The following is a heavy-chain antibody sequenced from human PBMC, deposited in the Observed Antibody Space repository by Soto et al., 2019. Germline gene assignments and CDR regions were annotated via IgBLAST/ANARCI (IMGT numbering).Heavy chain of an antibody. J-gene: IGHJ6*03. CDR3: ANHLPGSGYYFYYMDV. CDR1: GFTFSSYA. D-gene: IGHD6-19*01. Sequence: HPGGSLRLSCAASGFTFSSYAMSWVRQAPGKGLEWVSAISGSGGSTYYADSVKGRFTISRDNSKNTLYLQMNSLRAEDTAVYYCANHLPGSGYYFYYMDVWGKGTTVTVSS. V-gene: IGHV3-23*01. CDR2: ISGSGGST.